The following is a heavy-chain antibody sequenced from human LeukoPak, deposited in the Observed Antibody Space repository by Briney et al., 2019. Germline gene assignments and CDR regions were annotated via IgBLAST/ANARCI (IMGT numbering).Heavy chain of an antibody. V-gene: IGHV3-11*06. J-gene: IGHJ4*02. D-gene: IGHD2-8*02. CDR3: VRDHYWAFDY. Sequence: LSLTCTVSGGSISSYYWSWIRQPPGKGLEWISYIRGSSSDITYADSVKGRFTIYRDDAKNSLYLQMGSLRAGDTAVYYCVRDHYWAFDYWGQGILVTVSS. CDR1: GGSISSYY. CDR2: IRGSSSDI.